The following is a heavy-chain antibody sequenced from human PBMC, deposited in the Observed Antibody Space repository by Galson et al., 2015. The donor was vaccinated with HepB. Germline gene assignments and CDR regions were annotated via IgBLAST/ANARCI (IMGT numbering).Heavy chain of an antibody. J-gene: IGHJ3*02. CDR3: ARHVVVGGVHDAFDI. V-gene: IGHV5-51*01. CDR1: GYSFTSYW. Sequence: SGAEVKKPGESLKISCKGSGYSFTSYWIGWVRQMPGKGLEWMGIIYPGDSDTRYSPSFQGQVTISADKSISTAYLQWSSLKASDTAMYYCARHVVVGGVHDAFDIWGQGTMVTVSS. D-gene: IGHD2-8*02. CDR2: IYPGDSDT.